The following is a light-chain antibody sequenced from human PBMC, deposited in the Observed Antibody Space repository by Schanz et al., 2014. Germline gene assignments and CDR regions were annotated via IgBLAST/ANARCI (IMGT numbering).Light chain of an antibody. Sequence: DIQMTQSPSSLSASVGDRVTITCRASQSISTYLNWYQQKPGKAPKLLIYAASSLQSGVPSRFSGSGSGTEFTLTIHGLQPEDIATYFCQQYDDPPPHTFGQGTKLEIK. CDR3: QQYDDPPPHT. J-gene: IGKJ2*01. CDR1: QSISTY. V-gene: IGKV1-39*01. CDR2: AAS.